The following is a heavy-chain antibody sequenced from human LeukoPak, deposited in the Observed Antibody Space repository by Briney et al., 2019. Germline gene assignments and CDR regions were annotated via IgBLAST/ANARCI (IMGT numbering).Heavy chain of an antibody. CDR1: GGSVSSGSYY. CDR2: IYYSGST. Sequence: KPSETLSLTCTVSGGSVSSGSYYWSWIRQPPGKGLEWIGYIYYSGSTNYNPSLKSRVTISVDTSKNQFSLKLSSVTAADTAVYYCARDRTVYSSGWANWYFDLWGRGTLVTVSS. D-gene: IGHD6-19*01. J-gene: IGHJ2*01. V-gene: IGHV4-61*01. CDR3: ARDRTVYSSGWANWYFDL.